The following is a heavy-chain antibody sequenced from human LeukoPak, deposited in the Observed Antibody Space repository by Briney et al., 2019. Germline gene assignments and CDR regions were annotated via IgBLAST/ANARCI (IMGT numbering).Heavy chain of an antibody. CDR3: ARQKGYSGYDPFDY. CDR2: IYYSGST. Sequence: SETLSLTCTVSGGSISSYYWSWIRQPPGKGLEWIGYIYYSGSTSYNPSLKSRVTISVDTSKNQFSLKLSSVTAADTAVYYCARQKGYSGYDPFDYWGQGTLVTVSS. CDR1: GGSISSYY. V-gene: IGHV4-59*08. D-gene: IGHD5-12*01. J-gene: IGHJ4*02.